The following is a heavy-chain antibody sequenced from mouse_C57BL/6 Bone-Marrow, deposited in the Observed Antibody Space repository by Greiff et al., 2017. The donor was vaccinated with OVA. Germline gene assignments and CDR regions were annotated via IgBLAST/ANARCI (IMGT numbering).Heavy chain of an antibody. CDR1: GYTFTSYW. Sequence: VQLQQPGAELVRPGSSVKLSCKASGYTFTSYWMHWVKQRPIQGLEWIGNIDPSDSETHYNQKFKDKATLTVDKSSSTAYMQLSSLTSEDSAVYYGARGDYGIPYYFDYWGQGTTLTVSS. D-gene: IGHD2-1*01. CDR2: IDPSDSET. CDR3: ARGDYGIPYYFDY. V-gene: IGHV1-52*01. J-gene: IGHJ2*01.